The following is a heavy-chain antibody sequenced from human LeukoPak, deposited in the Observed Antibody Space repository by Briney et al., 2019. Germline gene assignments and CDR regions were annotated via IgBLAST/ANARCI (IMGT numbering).Heavy chain of an antibody. CDR2: IGIRGDT. CDR3: ARGGIQVSGIDEFDY. V-gene: IGHV3-13*01. J-gene: IGHJ4*02. CDR1: GFTFIDYD. Sequence: QSGGSLRLSCAASGFTFIDYDMHWVRQVIGKGLEWVSAIGIRGDTHYSGSEKGRFTISRENAESSLYLQMNSLRAEDTAVYYCARGGIQVSGIDEFDYWGQGTLVTVSS. D-gene: IGHD6-19*01.